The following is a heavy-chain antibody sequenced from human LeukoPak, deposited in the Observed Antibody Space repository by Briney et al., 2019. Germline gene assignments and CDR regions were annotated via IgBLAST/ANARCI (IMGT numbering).Heavy chain of an antibody. V-gene: IGHV1-46*01. Sequence: ASVKVSCKASGYTLTSYFMDWVRQAPGQGLEWMGIINPSGGTTSYAQKFQGRVTMTRDTSTSTVYMELSSLRSEDTAVYYCARGIQLWFYFDSSGQGTLVTVSS. D-gene: IGHD5-18*01. J-gene: IGHJ4*02. CDR1: GYTLTSYF. CDR3: ARGIQLWFYFDS. CDR2: INPSGGTT.